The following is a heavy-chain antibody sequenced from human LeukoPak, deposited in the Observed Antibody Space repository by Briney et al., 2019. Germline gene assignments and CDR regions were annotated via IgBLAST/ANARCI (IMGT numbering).Heavy chain of an antibody. V-gene: IGHV1-46*01. CDR2: INPSGGST. CDR3: ARRHSSGWYYYYYYGMDV. CDR1: GYTFTSYY. D-gene: IGHD6-19*01. J-gene: IGHJ6*02. Sequence: ASVKVSCKASGYTFTSYYMHWVRQAPGQGLEWMGIINPSGGSTSYAQKFQGRVTMTRNTSISTAYMELSSLRSEDTAVYYCARRHSSGWYYYYYYGMDVWGQGTTVTVSS.